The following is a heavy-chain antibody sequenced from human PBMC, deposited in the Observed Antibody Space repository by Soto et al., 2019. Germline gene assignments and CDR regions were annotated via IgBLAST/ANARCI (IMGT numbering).Heavy chain of an antibody. Sequence: QVRLVQSGAEVREPGASVKVSCKTSGYTFPNYGLSWVRQAPGQGLEWMGWISPYSGETNYAQTFQGRLIITTDTSSPTAYMELRSLTSDDTAFYYCARDHAAVVLDPWGQGTLVSVAS. V-gene: IGHV1-18*01. J-gene: IGHJ5*02. CDR1: GYTFPNYG. D-gene: IGHD6-13*01. CDR3: ARDHAAVVLDP. CDR2: ISPYSGET.